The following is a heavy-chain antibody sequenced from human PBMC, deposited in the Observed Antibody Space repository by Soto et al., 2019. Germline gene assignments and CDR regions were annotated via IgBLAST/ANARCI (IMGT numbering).Heavy chain of an antibody. V-gene: IGHV3-15*07. CDR2: IKTRIEGETT. J-gene: IGHJ5*02. CDR3: TTKKIRDDYSGLDP. D-gene: IGHD3-16*01. CDR1: GFTFSNAW. Sequence: EVQLVESGGGLVKPGESLILSCAASGFTFSNAWMNWFRQVPGKGLEWVGRIKTRIEGETTDYSAPVRGRFAISRDDSKRKLYLQMNSLKSEDTAVYYCTTKKIRDDYSGLDPWGQGTLVTVSS.